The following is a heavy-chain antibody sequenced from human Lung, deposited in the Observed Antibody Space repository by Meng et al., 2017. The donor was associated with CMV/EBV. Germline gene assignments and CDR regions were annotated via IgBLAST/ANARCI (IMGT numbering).Heavy chain of an antibody. J-gene: IGHJ3*01. CDR3: ARERGLGFRGTNDAFDF. D-gene: IGHD1-14*01. CDR2: INPNTGGT. CDR1: GYTFTLYY. V-gene: IGHV1-2*02. Sequence: ASVXVSXXASGYTFTLYYIHWVRQAPGQGLEWMGWINPNTGGTNSAQKFQGRVTMTGDTPISTAYMELSRLNSDDTAPYYCARERGLGFRGTNDAFDFWGQGXMVTVSS.